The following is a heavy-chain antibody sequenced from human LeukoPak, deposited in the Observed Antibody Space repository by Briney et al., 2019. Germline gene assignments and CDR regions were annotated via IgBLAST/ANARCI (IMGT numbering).Heavy chain of an antibody. CDR3: ASPSQVGATPFDY. Sequence: GGSLRLSCAASGFTFSSYWMSWVRQAPGKGLEWVANIKQDGSEKYYVDSVKGRFTISRDNAKSSLYLQMNSLRAEDTAVYYCASPSQVGATPFDYWGQGTLVTVSS. V-gene: IGHV3-7*01. J-gene: IGHJ4*02. CDR2: IKQDGSEK. CDR1: GFTFSSYW. D-gene: IGHD1-26*01.